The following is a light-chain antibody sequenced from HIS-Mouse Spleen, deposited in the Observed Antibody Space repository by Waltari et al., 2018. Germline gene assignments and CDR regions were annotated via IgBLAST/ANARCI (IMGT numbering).Light chain of an antibody. CDR2: GNS. Sequence: QSVLTQPPSVSGAPGQRVTISCTGSSSNIGAGYDVHWYQQLPGTAPNLLIYGNSKRPSGVPDRFSGSKSGTSASLAITGLQAEDEADYYCQSYDSSLSAHYVFGTGTKVTVL. CDR3: QSYDSSLSAHYV. V-gene: IGLV1-40*01. CDR1: SSNIGAGYD. J-gene: IGLJ1*01.